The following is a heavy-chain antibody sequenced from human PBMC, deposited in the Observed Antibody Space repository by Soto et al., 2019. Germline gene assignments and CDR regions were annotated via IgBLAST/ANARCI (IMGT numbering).Heavy chain of an antibody. CDR1: GYTFTSYA. CDR3: ARDDSGFSGSHYIDYFNY. J-gene: IGHJ4*02. V-gene: IGHV1-3*01. CDR2: INAGNGNT. Sequence: GASVKVSCKASGYTFTSYAMNWVRQVPGQRLEWMGWINAGNGNTKYSQKFQGRVTFTRDTSAGTVYMQLSSLTSEDTAVYYCARDDSGFSGSHYIDYFNYWGQGALVTVSS. D-gene: IGHD1-26*01.